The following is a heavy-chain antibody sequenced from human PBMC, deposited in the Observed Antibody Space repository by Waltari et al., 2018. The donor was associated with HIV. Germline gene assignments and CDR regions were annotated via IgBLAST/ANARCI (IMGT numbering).Heavy chain of an antibody. V-gene: IGHV3-7*01. Sequence: EVQLVESGGGLVQPGESLRLSCKASGFSFSTSWMSWVRQAPGKGLEWVVNMKEDGSEKRYADSVKGRFIISRDNAMNSLYLQMNNLRAEDTAVYYCATGFVPGYWGQGTLVTVSS. CDR2: MKEDGSEK. CDR3: ATGFVPGY. CDR1: GFSFSTSW. D-gene: IGHD3-10*01. J-gene: IGHJ4*02.